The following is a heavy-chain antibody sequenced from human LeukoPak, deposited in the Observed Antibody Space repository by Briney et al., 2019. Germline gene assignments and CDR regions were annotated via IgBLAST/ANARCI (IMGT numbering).Heavy chain of an antibody. V-gene: IGHV1-69*13. J-gene: IGHJ4*02. CDR3: ASRGITIFGAYYFDY. CDR1: GGTFSSYA. CDR2: IIPIFGTA. D-gene: IGHD3-3*01. Sequence: ASVTVSCTASGGTFSSYAISWVRQAPGQGLEWMGGIIPIFGTANYAQKFQGRVTITADESTSTAYMELSSLRSEDTAVYYCASRGITIFGAYYFDYWGQGTLVTVSS.